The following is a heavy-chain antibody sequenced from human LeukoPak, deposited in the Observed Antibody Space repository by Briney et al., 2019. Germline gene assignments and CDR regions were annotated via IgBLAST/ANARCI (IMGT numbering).Heavy chain of an antibody. CDR1: GYTFTSSG. CDR2: ISAYNGNT. J-gene: IGHJ4*02. Sequence: GASVKVSCKASGYTFTSSGISWVRQAPGQGLEWMGWISAYNGNTNYAQKLQGRVTMTTDTSTSTAYMELRSLRSDDTAVYYCARDRVVEMATISIDYWGQGTLVTGSS. V-gene: IGHV1-18*01. CDR3: ARDRVVEMATISIDY. D-gene: IGHD5-24*01.